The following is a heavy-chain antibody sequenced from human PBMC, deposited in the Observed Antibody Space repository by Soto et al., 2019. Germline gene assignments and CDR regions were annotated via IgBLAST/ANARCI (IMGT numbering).Heavy chain of an antibody. D-gene: IGHD3-16*02. V-gene: IGHV1-18*01. CDR1: GYTFTSYG. CDR3: ATVIHLGGLSLRGLDY. Sequence: QVQLVQSGAEVKKPGASVKVSCKASGYTFTSYGISWVRQAPGQGLEWMGWISAYNGNTNDAQKLQGRVTMTTDTTTSTAYMELRSLRSDDTAVYYCATVIHLGGLSLRGLDYWGQGTLVTVSS. J-gene: IGHJ4*02. CDR2: ISAYNGNT.